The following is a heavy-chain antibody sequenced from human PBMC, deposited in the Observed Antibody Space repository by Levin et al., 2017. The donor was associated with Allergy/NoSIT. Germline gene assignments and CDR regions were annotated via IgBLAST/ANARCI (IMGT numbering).Heavy chain of an antibody. D-gene: IGHD2-21*01. CDR3: GRDTYWGSIDI. CDR2: IKPDGSEK. J-gene: IGHJ3*02. CDR1: GSAFRSHY. Sequence: TGGSLRLSCVASGSAFRSHYMTWVRQAPGKGLEWVANIKPDGSEKFYVDSVKGRFTVSRDNTRNSLYLQMNSLRVEDTAIYYCGRDTYWGSIDIWGQGTMVTVSS. V-gene: IGHV3-7*03.